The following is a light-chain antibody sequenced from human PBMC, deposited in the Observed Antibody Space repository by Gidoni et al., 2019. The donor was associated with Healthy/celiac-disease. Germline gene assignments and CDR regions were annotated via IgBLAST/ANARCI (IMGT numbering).Light chain of an antibody. V-gene: IGKV1-33*01. J-gene: IGKJ3*01. CDR3: QQYDSTPPT. CDR2: DAS. CDR1: QDISNY. Sequence: DIQMTQSPSSLSASVGDRVTITCQASQDISNYLNWYQQKPGKAPKLLIYDASSLETGVPSRFSGSGSGTDFTLTISSLQPEDFATYYCQQYDSTPPTFGAGTKVDIK.